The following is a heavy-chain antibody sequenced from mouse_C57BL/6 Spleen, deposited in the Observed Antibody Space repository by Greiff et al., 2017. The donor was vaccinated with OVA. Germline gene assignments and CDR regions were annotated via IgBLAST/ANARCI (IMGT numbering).Heavy chain of an antibody. Sequence: QVQLQQSGAELVKPGASVKMSCKASGYTFTTYPIEWMKQTHGKSLEWIGNFHPYNDDTKYNEKFKGKATLTVAKSSSTVYLELSRLTSDDSAVYYCARGGYLGSSYYAMDYWGQGTSVTVSS. D-gene: IGHD1-1*01. CDR1: GYTFTTYP. CDR2: FHPYNDDT. V-gene: IGHV1-47*01. CDR3: ARGGYLGSSYYAMDY. J-gene: IGHJ4*01.